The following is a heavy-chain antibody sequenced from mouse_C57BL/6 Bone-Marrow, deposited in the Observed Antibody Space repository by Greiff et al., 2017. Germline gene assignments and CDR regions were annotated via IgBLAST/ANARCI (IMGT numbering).Heavy chain of an antibody. CDR1: GFTFSSYG. J-gene: IGHJ4*01. CDR2: ISSGGSYT. V-gene: IGHV5-6*01. Sequence: EVQGVESGGDLVKPGGSLKLSCAASGFTFSSYGMSWVRQTPDKRLEWVATISSGGSYTYYPDSVKGRFPISRANAKNTLYLQMSSLKSEDTAMYYCARRGGPYAMDYWGQGTSVTGTS. CDR3: ARRGGPYAMDY. D-gene: IGHD3-3*01.